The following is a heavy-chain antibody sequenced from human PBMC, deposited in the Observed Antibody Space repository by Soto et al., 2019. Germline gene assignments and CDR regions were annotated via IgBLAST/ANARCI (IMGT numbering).Heavy chain of an antibody. CDR2: IYPGDSDT. V-gene: IGHV5-51*01. CDR1: GYSFTAFW. J-gene: IGHJ6*01. D-gene: IGHD2-2*02. CDR3: AAVVGCSSTSCYNYYYYAMDV. Sequence: GESLKISCKGSGYSFTAFWIGWVRQMPGKGLEWMGIIYPGDSDTRYSPSFQGQVTISADKSISTAYLQWSSLKASDTAMYYCAAVVGCSSTSCYNYYYYAMDVWGQGTTVTVSS.